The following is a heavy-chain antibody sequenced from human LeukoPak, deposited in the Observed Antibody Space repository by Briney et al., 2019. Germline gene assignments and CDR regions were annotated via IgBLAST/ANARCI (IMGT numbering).Heavy chain of an antibody. D-gene: IGHD2-2*01. V-gene: IGHV3-11*04. CDR1: GFTFSDYY. CDR2: ISSSGSTI. J-gene: IGHJ1*01. CDR3: AKDWGQVPASISGH. Sequence: GGSLRLSCAASGFTFSDYYMSWIRQAPGKGLEWVSYISSSGSTIYYADSVKGRFTISRDNAKNSLYLQMNSLRTEDTAVYYCAKDWGQVPASISGHWGQGTLVTVSS.